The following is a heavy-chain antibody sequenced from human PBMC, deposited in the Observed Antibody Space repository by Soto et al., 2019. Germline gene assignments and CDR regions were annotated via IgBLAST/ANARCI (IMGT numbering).Heavy chain of an antibody. J-gene: IGHJ4*02. CDR2: ISVSGGST. CDR1: GFTFSSYA. CDR3: ASGKSGSYDF. Sequence: GSLRLSCAASGFTFSSYAMSWFRQAPGKGLEWVSSISVSGGSTYYADSVKGRFTISRDNAKNSLYLQMNSLRADDTAVYYCASGKSGSYDFWGQGT. V-gene: IGHV3-23*01. D-gene: IGHD1-26*01.